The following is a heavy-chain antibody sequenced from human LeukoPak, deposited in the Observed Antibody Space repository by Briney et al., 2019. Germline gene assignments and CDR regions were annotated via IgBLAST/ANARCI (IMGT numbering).Heavy chain of an antibody. CDR2: IYSGGST. V-gene: IGHV3-53*01. CDR1: GFTVSSNY. D-gene: IGHD6-13*01. CDR3: ASGLNKAAGEEVRDY. J-gene: IGHJ4*02. Sequence: GGSLRLSCAASGFTVSSNYMSWVRHAPGKGLEWVSVIYSGGSTYYADSVKGRFTISRDNSKNTLYLQMNSLRAEDTAVYYCASGLNKAAGEEVRDYWGQGTLVTVSS.